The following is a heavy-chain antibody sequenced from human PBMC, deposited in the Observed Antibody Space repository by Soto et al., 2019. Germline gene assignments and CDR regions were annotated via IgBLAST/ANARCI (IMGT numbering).Heavy chain of an antibody. CDR3: AREVVGGSSWYPPTYYYYYYGMDV. J-gene: IGHJ6*02. CDR1: GFTFSDYY. Sequence: PGGSLRLSCAASGFTFSDYYVSWIRQAPGKGLEWVSYISSSSSYTNYADSVKGRFTISRDNAKNSLYLQMNSLGAEDTAVYYCAREVVGGSSWYPPTYYYYYYGMDVWGQGTTVTVSS. V-gene: IGHV3-11*06. CDR2: ISSSSSYT. D-gene: IGHD6-13*01.